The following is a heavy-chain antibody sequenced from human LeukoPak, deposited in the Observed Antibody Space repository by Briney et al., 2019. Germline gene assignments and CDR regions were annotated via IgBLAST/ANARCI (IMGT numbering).Heavy chain of an antibody. CDR1: NDSISSGDYY. CDR3: ARGEWLLDPGDY. Sequence: SETLSLTCTVSNDSISSGDYYWNWIRQPPGKGLEWIGYIFHRGGTSYNPSLKSRVTISVDTSKNQFSLKLSSVTAADTAVYYCARGEWLLDPGDYWGQGTLVTVSS. D-gene: IGHD5-24*01. CDR2: IFHRGGT. J-gene: IGHJ4*02. V-gene: IGHV4-30-4*01.